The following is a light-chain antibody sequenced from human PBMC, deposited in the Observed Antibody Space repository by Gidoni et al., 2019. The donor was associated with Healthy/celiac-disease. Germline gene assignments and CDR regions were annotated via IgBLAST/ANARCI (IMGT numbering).Light chain of an antibody. V-gene: IGKV4-1*01. Sequence: DIVMTQSPASLAVSLGERATINCKSSQSFLYSSNNKNYLAWYQQKPGQPPKLLIYWASTRESGVPDRFSGSGSGTDFTLTISSLQAEDVAVYYCQQYYSTPQTFGQGTKVEIK. CDR3: QQYYSTPQT. J-gene: IGKJ1*01. CDR2: WAS. CDR1: QSFLYSSNNKNY.